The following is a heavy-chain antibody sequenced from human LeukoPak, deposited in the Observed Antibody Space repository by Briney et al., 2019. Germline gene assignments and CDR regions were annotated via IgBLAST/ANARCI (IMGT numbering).Heavy chain of an antibody. V-gene: IGHV3-7*05. D-gene: IGHD6-13*01. CDR1: GFAFWNYW. CDR2: IKYDGSQG. J-gene: IGHJ4*02. CDR3: ATVSAAGTGFSDH. Sequence: GGSLRLSCAASGFAFWNYWMIWVRQAPGKGLEWVANIKYDGSQGNYVDSVKGRFTISRDNAKSSLYLQMNSLTAEDTAVYFCATVSAAGTGFSDHWGQGTLVIVSS.